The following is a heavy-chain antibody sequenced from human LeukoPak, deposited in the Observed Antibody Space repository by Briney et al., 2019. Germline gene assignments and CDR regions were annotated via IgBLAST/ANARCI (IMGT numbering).Heavy chain of an antibody. D-gene: IGHD3-10*01. CDR2: INPNTGDT. V-gene: IGHV1-2*02. Sequence: ASVKVSCKASGYTFTGYHIHWVRQAPGQGLEWMGWINPNTGDTNYAQKFQGRVTMTRDTSIDTAYMELSRLKTDDTAVYYCARNTNYFGSGNSFDYWGQGTLVTVSS. CDR3: ARNTNYFGSGNSFDY. CDR1: GYTFTGYH. J-gene: IGHJ4*02.